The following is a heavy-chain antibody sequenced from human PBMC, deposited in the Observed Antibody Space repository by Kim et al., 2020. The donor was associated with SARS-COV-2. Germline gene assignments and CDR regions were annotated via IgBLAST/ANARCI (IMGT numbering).Heavy chain of an antibody. Sequence: GGSLRLSCAASGFTFSSCAMAWVRRAPGKGPEWVSGVSSSGGSTYYADSVKGRFTISRDNSKNTLDLQMNSLRDEDTALYYCAKDQGAGYHYFDVWGRGTLVSVSS. D-gene: IGHD3-9*01. J-gene: IGHJ2*01. CDR1: GFTFSSCA. CDR3: AKDQGAGYHYFDV. CDR2: VSSSGGST. V-gene: IGHV3-23*01.